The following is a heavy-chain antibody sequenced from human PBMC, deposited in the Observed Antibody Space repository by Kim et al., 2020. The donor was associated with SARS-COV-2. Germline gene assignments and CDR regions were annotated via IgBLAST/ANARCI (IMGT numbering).Heavy chain of an antibody. D-gene: IGHD6-13*01. V-gene: IGHV4-38-2*02. CDR3: ASTWVWTGAVDI. Sequence: SETLSLTGTVSGYSISSGYYWGWIRQPPEKWLEWIGRIHHSGITYYNPSLKSRAPISVDTSKNQFSLKLTSVTAADTAVYYCASTWVWTGAVDIWGQGTMVTVSS. CDR2: IHHSGIT. CDR1: GYSISSGYY. J-gene: IGHJ3*02.